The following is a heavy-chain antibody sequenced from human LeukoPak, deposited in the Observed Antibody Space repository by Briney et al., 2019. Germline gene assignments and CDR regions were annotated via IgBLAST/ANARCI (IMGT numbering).Heavy chain of an antibody. J-gene: IGHJ6*03. CDR3: ARDPLRYFDWLLSPEYYYYYYYMDV. CDR1: GGTFSSYA. CDR2: ISAYNGNT. Sequence: GASVKVSCKASGGTFSSYAISWVRQAPGQGLEWMGWISAYNGNTNYAQKLQGRVTMTTDTSTSTAYMELRSLRSDDTAVYYCARDPLRYFDWLLSPEYYYYYYYMDVWGKGTTVTISS. V-gene: IGHV1-18*01. D-gene: IGHD3-9*01.